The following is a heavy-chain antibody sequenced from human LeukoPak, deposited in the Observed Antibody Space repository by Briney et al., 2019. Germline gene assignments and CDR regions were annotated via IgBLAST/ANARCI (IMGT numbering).Heavy chain of an antibody. J-gene: IGHJ4*02. CDR2: ISGSGGST. V-gene: IGHV3-23*01. CDR3: AKDEGSSGCKN. Sequence: PGGSLRLSCAASGFTFSSYGMHWVRQAPGKGLEWVSAISGSGGSTYYADSVKGRFTISRDNSKNTLYLQMNSLRAEDTAVYYCAKDEGSSGCKNWSQGTLVTVSS. CDR1: GFTFSSYG. D-gene: IGHD3-22*01.